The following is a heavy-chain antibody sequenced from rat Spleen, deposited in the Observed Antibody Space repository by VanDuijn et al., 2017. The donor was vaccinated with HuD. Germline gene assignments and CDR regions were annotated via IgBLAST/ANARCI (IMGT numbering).Heavy chain of an antibody. J-gene: IGHJ2*01. V-gene: IGHV2-30*01. CDR2: IWTGGNT. Sequence: QVQLKESGPGLVQPSQTLSLTCTVSGFSLTSYNVHWVRQSTGKGLEWMGIIWTGGNTAYNSALKSRLTISRDTSTSQVFLKMNSLQTEDTATYYCVRHSDYGGYTDYWGQGVMVTVSS. CDR1: GFSLTSYN. CDR3: VRHSDYGGYTDY. D-gene: IGHD1-11*01.